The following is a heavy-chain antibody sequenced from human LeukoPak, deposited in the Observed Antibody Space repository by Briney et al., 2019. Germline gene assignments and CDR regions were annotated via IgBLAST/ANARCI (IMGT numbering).Heavy chain of an antibody. Sequence: ASVKVSCKASGYTFSDYFIHWVQQAPGKGLKWKGHADPEDGEAVYADKFRGRVTISADKSSDTVYMDLSSLTSDDTAVYYCAKVSSTLAAAGALSFDYWGQGTLVTVSS. CDR1: GYTFSDYF. D-gene: IGHD6-13*01. CDR2: ADPEDGEA. CDR3: AKVSSTLAAAGALSFDY. J-gene: IGHJ4*02. V-gene: IGHV1-69-2*01.